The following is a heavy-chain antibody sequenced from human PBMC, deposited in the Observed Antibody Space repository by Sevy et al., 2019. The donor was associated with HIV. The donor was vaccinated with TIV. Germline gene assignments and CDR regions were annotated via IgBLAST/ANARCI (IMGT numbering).Heavy chain of an antibody. CDR3: AREGCTQPHDY. V-gene: IGHV3-23*01. Sequence: GGSLRLSCAASGFTFAKYSMSWVRQAPGKGLEWVATFSFGCGRINYADSVKGRFTISRDDSKITLFLQMNSLRAEDTATDFCAREGCTQPHDYWGQGTLVTVSS. CDR2: FSFGCGRI. D-gene: IGHD2-8*01. CDR1: GFTFAKYS. J-gene: IGHJ4*02.